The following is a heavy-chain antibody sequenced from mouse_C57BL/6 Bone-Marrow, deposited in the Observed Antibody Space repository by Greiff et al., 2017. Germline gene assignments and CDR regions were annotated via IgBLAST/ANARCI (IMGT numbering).Heavy chain of an antibody. J-gene: IGHJ4*01. Sequence: QVQLQQPGAELVKPGASVKVSCKASGYTFTSYWMHWVKQRPGQGLEWIGRIHPSDSDTNYNQKFKGKATLTVDNSSSTAYMQLSSLTSEDSAVYYCAMDNYYYYDGSRDLAMDYWGQGTSVTVSS. V-gene: IGHV1-74*01. CDR2: IHPSDSDT. CDR3: AMDNYYYYDGSRDLAMDY. CDR1: GYTFTSYW. D-gene: IGHD2-4*01.